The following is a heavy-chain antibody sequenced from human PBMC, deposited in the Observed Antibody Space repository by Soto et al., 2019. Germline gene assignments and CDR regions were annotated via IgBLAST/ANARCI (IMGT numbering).Heavy chain of an antibody. J-gene: IGHJ4*02. CDR1: GGTFSSYT. Sequence: QVQLVQSGAEVKKPGSSVKVSCKASGGTFSSYTISWVRQAPGQGLEWMGRIIPILGIANYAQKFQGRVTITADKSTSTAYMELSSLRSEDTAVYYCARAPSIAPYYYDSSGYYYYFDYWGQGTLVTVSS. V-gene: IGHV1-69*02. CDR3: ARAPSIAPYYYDSSGYYYYFDY. CDR2: IIPILGIA. D-gene: IGHD3-22*01.